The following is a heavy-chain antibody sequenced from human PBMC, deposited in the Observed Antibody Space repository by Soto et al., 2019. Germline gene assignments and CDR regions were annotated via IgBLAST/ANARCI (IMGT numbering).Heavy chain of an antibody. D-gene: IGHD3-22*01. V-gene: IGHV1-69*13. CDR1: GGTFSSYA. CDR3: ARGGSRCFDISGYYYLGVLLAY. CDR2: IIPIFGTA. J-gene: IGHJ4*02. Sequence: SSVKVSCKASGGTFSSYAISWVRQAPGQGLEWMGGIIPIFGTANYAQKFQGRVTITADESTSTAYMELSSLRSEDTAVDYGARGGSRCFDISGYYYLGVLLAYCGQGSLVT.